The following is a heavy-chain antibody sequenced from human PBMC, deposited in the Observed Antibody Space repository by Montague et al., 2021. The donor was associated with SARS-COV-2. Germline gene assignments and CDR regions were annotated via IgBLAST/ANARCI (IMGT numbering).Heavy chain of an antibody. J-gene: IGHJ4*02. CDR2: IYYSGAT. V-gene: IGHV4-34*01. CDR3: ARGTKPYYDLWL. D-gene: IGHD3-3*01. Sequence: ETLSLTCSVGGSFAGSSYNWLRQTPGKGLEWIGEIYYSGATDYNPSHKGRVTISADTSKNEFSLELRSVSAADTAIYHRARGTKPYYDLWLWGQGTLVTVSS. CDR1: GGSFAGSS.